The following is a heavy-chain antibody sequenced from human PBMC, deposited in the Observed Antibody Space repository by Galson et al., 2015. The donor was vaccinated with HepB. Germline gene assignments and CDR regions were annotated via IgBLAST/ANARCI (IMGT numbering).Heavy chain of an antibody. D-gene: IGHD2-2*01. CDR3: ARGSGFYSSTSCHPQSDWFDP. V-gene: IGHV3-48*01. CDR2: ISSSSSTI. CDR1: GFTFSSYS. Sequence: SLRLSCAASGFTFSSYSMNWVRQAPGKGLEWVSYISSSSSTIYYADSVKGRFTISRDNAKNSLYLQMNSLRAEDTAVYYCARGSGFYSSTSCHPQSDWFDPWGQGTLVTVSS. J-gene: IGHJ5*02.